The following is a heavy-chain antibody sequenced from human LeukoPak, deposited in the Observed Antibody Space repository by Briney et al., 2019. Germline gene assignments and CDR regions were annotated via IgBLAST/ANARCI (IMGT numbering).Heavy chain of an antibody. J-gene: IGHJ5*02. D-gene: IGHD2-2*01. CDR3: ARETSWRFDP. CDR1: GFTFSPYW. Sequence: GGSLRLSCVASGFTFSPYWMTWVRQAPGKGLEWVAIIKEDGSDRYYVGSVKGRFTISRDNAKNSLYLQMNSLRAEDTAVYYCARETSWRFDPWGQGTLVTVSS. V-gene: IGHV3-7*04. CDR2: IKEDGSDR.